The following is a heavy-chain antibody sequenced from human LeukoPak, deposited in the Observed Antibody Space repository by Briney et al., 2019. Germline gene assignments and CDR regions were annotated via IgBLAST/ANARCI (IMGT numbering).Heavy chain of an antibody. Sequence: PVRSLRLSCAASGFTFSNSAMHWVRQAPGKGLEWVAVISYDVNNKYYADSVKGRFTISRDNSKNTLYLQMNSLRAGDTAVYYCAKLGIYHLNYFDHWGQGTLVTVSS. CDR3: AKLGIYHLNYFDH. D-gene: IGHD7-27*01. CDR1: GFTFSNSA. J-gene: IGHJ4*02. CDR2: ISYDVNNK. V-gene: IGHV3-30-3*02.